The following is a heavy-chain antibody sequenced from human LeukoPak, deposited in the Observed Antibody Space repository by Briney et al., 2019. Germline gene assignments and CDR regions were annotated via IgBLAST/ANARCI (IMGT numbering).Heavy chain of an antibody. CDR2: INGNGVT. CDR1: GGSIGFYF. V-gene: IGHV4-4*07. CDR3: VRDELRTTYRFSWDP. Sequence: PSETLSLTWTVSGGSIGFYFWSWIRQSAGKGLEWIGRINGNGVTNYNPSLKSRVTMSVDTSKSQFSLNLRSVTAADTSVYYCVRDELRTTYRFSWDPWGQGILVTV. J-gene: IGHJ5*02. D-gene: IGHD3-16*02.